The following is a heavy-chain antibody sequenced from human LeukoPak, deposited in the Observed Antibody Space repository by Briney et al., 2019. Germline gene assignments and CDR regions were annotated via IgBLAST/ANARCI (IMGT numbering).Heavy chain of an antibody. V-gene: IGHV3-7*03. CDR2: IKQDGSEK. J-gene: IGHJ4*02. CDR3: ARDDQLASFDY. CDR1: GFTFSTYA. D-gene: IGHD2-2*01. Sequence: PGASLRLSCAASGFTFSTYAMSWVRQAPGKGLEWVANIKQDGSEKYYVDSVKGRFTISRDNAKNSLYLQMNSLRAEDTAVYYCARDDQLASFDYWGQGTLVTVSS.